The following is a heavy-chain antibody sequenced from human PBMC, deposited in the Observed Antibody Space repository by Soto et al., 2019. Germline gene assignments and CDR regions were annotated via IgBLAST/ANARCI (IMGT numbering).Heavy chain of an antibody. CDR2: FSATSENT. J-gene: IGHJ4*02. CDR1: GFFFSSYT. Sequence: VQLFESGGGLVQPGGSLRLSCVGSGFFFSSYTMTWVRQAPGKGLEWVSSFSATSENTYYADSVRGRFTISRDNSKNTLFLQMNSLTAEDTAMYYCAKARDQQWVRLPFDYWGQGILVIVSS. V-gene: IGHV3-23*01. CDR3: AKARDQQWVRLPFDY. D-gene: IGHD6-19*01.